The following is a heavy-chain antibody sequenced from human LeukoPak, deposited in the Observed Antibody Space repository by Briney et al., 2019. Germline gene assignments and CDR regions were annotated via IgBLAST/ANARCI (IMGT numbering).Heavy chain of an antibody. CDR2: IKSKTDGGTT. CDR3: TTDFRGYIVVVPAAISVDY. Sequence: GGSLRLSCAASGFTFSNAWMSWVRRAPGKGLEWVGRIKSKTDGGTTDYAAPVKGRFTISRDDSKNTLYLQMNSLKTEDTAVYYCTTDFRGYIVVVPAAISVDYWGQGTLVTVSS. CDR1: GFTFSNAW. V-gene: IGHV3-15*01. J-gene: IGHJ4*02. D-gene: IGHD2-2*02.